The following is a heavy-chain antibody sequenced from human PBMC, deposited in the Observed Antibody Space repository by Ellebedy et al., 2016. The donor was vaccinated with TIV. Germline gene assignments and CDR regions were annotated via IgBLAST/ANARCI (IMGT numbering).Heavy chain of an antibody. CDR2: MYWDDDN. CDR1: GFSLSTPAVG. J-gene: IGHJ4*02. D-gene: IGHD6-19*01. CDR3: AHSSGWSIDY. V-gene: IGHV2-5*02. Sequence: SGPTLVXPTPTLTLTCTFSGFSLSTPAVGVSWIRQPPGKPLEWLSLMYWDDDNRYRPSLKSRLTLAKDTSNSQVVLTITNMDPVDTATYYCAHSSGWSIDYWGQGTLVTVSS.